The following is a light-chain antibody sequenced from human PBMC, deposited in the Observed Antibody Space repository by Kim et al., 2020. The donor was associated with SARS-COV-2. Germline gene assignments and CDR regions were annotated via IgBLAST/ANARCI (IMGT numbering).Light chain of an antibody. V-gene: IGLV6-57*02. CDR1: SGSIASNY. CDR2: EDN. J-gene: IGLJ3*02. Sequence: PGKTVTISCTGSSGSIASNYVQWYQQRPGSAPTTVIYEDNQRPSGVPDRFSGSIDSSSNSASLTISGLKTEDEADYYCQSYDSSNWVFGGGTKLTVL. CDR3: QSYDSSNWV.